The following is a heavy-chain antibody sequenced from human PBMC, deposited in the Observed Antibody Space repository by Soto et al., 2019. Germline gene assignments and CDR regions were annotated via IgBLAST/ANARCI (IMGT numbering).Heavy chain of an antibody. CDR3: AKDQNIQLWPRYYYYGMDV. D-gene: IGHD5-18*01. CDR1: GFTFSSYA. CDR2: ISGSGGST. J-gene: IGHJ6*02. Sequence: GGSLRLSCAASGFTFSSYAMSWVRQAPGKGLEWVSAISGSGGSTYYADSVKGRFTISRDNSKNTLYLQMNILRAEDTAVYYCAKDQNIQLWPRYYYYGMDVWGQGTTVTVSS. V-gene: IGHV3-23*01.